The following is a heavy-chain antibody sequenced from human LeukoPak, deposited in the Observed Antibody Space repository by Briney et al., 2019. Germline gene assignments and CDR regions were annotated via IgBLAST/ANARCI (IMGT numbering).Heavy chain of an antibody. V-gene: IGHV3-23*01. Sequence: TGGSLRLSCAASGFTFSSYAMSWVRQAPGKGLEWVSAISDGGRSTDYADSVKGRFTISRDNSKNTLYLQMNSLRAEDTAVYYCAKAVVGAYYFDSWGQGTLVTVSS. J-gene: IGHJ4*02. CDR2: ISDGGRST. CDR3: AKAVVGAYYFDS. D-gene: IGHD2-15*01. CDR1: GFTFSSYA.